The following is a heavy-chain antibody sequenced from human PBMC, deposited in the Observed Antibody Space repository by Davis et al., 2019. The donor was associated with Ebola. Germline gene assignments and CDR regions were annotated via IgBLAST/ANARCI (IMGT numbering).Heavy chain of an antibody. J-gene: IGHJ4*02. CDR2: INPDTGGA. D-gene: IGHD1-26*01. CDR1: GYTFTNYF. V-gene: IGHV1-2*06. Sequence: ASVKVSCKPSGYTFTNYFLHWVRQAPGQGLEWMGRINPDTGGAYFAQKFQGRVTMTRDTSISTAYMELSGLRSDDTAVYYCAGLGGGGATDFDSWGQGTLVTVSS. CDR3: AGLGGGGATDFDS.